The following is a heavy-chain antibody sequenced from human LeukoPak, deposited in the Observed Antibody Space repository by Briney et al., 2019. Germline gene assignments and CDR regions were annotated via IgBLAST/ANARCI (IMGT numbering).Heavy chain of an antibody. J-gene: IGHJ4*02. V-gene: IGHV3-30*18. D-gene: IGHD3-16*02. Sequence: GGSLRLSCAASGFTFSYYGMHWVRQAPGKGLEWVAVILNDGSNEYYADSVKGRFTISRDNSRDTLFLQVSSLGAEETAMYYCAKDRGSGSYLIEDWGQGTLVTVSS. CDR2: ILNDGSNE. CDR1: GFTFSYYG. CDR3: AKDRGSGSYLIED.